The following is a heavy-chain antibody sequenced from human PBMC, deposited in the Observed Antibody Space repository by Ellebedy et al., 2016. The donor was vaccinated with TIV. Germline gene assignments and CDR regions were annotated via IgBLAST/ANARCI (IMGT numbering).Heavy chain of an antibody. Sequence: ASVKVSCXASGYTFTSYDINWVRQATGQGLEWMGWMNPNSGNTGYAQKFQGRVTMTRNTSISTAYMELSSLRSEDTAVYYCARTGGGQLARKGLGYWGQGTLVTVSS. CDR3: ARTGGGQLARKGLGY. CDR1: GYTFTSYD. D-gene: IGHD6-6*01. CDR2: MNPNSGNT. J-gene: IGHJ4*02. V-gene: IGHV1-8*01.